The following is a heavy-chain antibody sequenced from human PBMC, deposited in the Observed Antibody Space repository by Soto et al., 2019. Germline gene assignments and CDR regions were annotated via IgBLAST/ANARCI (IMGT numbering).Heavy chain of an antibody. Sequence: QVQLVQSGAEVRKPGSSVRVSCKASGGSFNRHTISWVRQAPGQGLEWMGGIIPIFGTANHAQKFKGRVTIIADECTSTVYMELSSLRSDDTAIYYCARGWGYDSTDYYYSYWGQGTLVIVAS. CDR3: ARGWGYDSTDYYYSY. V-gene: IGHV1-69*01. CDR1: GGSFNRHT. D-gene: IGHD3-22*01. J-gene: IGHJ4*02. CDR2: IIPIFGTA.